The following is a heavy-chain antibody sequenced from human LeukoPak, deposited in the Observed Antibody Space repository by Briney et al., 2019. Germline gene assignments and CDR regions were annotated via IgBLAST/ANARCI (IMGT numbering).Heavy chain of an antibody. CDR1: GGTFSSNA. D-gene: IGHD3-10*01. V-gene: IGHV1-18*01. Sequence: ASVKVSCKASGGTFSSNAISWVRQAPGQGLEWMGWISAYNGNTNYAQKLQGRVTMTTDTSTSTAYMELRSLRSDDTAVYYCARVRDYYGSGSSGYYYYYYMDVWGKGTTVTISS. CDR3: ARVRDYYGSGSSGYYYYYYMDV. J-gene: IGHJ6*03. CDR2: ISAYNGNT.